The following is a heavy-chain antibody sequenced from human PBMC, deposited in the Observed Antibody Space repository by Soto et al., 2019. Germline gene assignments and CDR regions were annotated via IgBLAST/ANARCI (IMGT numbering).Heavy chain of an antibody. CDR3: ARDGYDGSAFDI. V-gene: IGHV1-3*01. Sequence: ASLKVSCKSSGYPFTGYAIHWVRQAPGQRLEWMGWINAGNGNTKYSQKFQGRVTITRDTSASTAYMELSSLRSEDTAVYYCARDGYDGSAFDIWGQGTMVTGSS. CDR1: GYPFTGYA. J-gene: IGHJ3*02. D-gene: IGHD5-12*01. CDR2: INAGNGNT.